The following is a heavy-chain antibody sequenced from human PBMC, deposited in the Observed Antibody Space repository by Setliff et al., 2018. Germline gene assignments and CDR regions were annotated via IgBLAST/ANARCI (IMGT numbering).Heavy chain of an antibody. Sequence: GGSLRLSCAASGFTFSSYSMNWVRQAPGKGLEWVSYISSSSSTIYYADSVKGRFTIPRDNAKNSLYLQMNSLRAEDTAVYYCARVYSGYDPNHYFDYWGQGTLVTVSS. D-gene: IGHD5-12*01. J-gene: IGHJ4*02. CDR2: ISSSSSTI. V-gene: IGHV3-48*01. CDR1: GFTFSSYS. CDR3: ARVYSGYDPNHYFDY.